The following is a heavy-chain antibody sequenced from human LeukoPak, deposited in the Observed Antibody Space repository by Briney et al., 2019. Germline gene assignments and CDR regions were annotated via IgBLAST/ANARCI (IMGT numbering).Heavy chain of an antibody. J-gene: IGHJ3*02. Sequence: SETLSLTCTVSGGSISSGGYYWSWIRQPPGKGLEWIGYIYHSGSTYYNPSLKSRVTISVDRSKNQFSLKLSSVTAADTAVYYCARDRVYARAFDIWGQGTMVTVSS. CDR1: GGSISSGGYY. V-gene: IGHV4-30-2*01. CDR3: ARDRVYARAFDI. D-gene: IGHD2-8*01. CDR2: IYHSGST.